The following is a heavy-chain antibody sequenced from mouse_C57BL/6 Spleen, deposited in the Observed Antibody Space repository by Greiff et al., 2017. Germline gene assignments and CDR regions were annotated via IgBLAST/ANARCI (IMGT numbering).Heavy chain of an antibody. Sequence: QVQLQQSGAELVKPGASVKLSCKASGYTFTSYWMQWVKQRPGQGLEWIGEIDPSDSYTNYNQKFKGKATLTVDTSSSTAYMQLSSLTSEDSAVYYCARRGSGTGAMDYWGQGTSVTVSS. CDR2: IDPSDSYT. J-gene: IGHJ4*01. D-gene: IGHD4-1*01. V-gene: IGHV1-50*01. CDR3: ARRGSGTGAMDY. CDR1: GYTFTSYW.